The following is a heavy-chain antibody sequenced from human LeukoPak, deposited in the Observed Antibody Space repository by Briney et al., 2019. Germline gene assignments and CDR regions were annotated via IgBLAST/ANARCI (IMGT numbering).Heavy chain of an antibody. CDR3: AKDFTYYGSGSYYDYYFDY. CDR1: GFTFSSYG. Sequence: GGSLRLSCAASGFTFSSYGMHWVRQAPGKGLEWVAVIWYDGSNKHYADSVKGRFTISRDNSKNTLYLQMNSLRAEDTAVYYCAKDFTYYGSGSYYDYYFDYWGQGTLVTVSS. J-gene: IGHJ4*02. D-gene: IGHD3-10*01. CDR2: IWYDGSNK. V-gene: IGHV3-33*06.